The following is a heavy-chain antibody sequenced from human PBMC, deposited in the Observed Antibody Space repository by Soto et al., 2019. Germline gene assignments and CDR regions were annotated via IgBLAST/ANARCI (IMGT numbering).Heavy chain of an antibody. V-gene: IGHV4-59*01. CDR2: IYYSGST. Sequence: SETLSLTCTVSGGSISSYYWSWIRQPPGKGLEWIGYIYYSGSTNYNPSLKSRVTISVDTSKNQFSLKLSSVTAADTAVYYCARLPHGRITGTQNKLNLYYYYYMDVWGKGTTVTVSS. CDR1: GGSISSYY. CDR3: ARLPHGRITGTQNKLNLYYYYYMDV. D-gene: IGHD1-20*01. J-gene: IGHJ6*03.